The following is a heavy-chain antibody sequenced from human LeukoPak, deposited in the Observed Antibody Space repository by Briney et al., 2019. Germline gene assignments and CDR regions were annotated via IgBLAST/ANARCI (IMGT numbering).Heavy chain of an antibody. CDR1: GYTFTDYT. D-gene: IGHD3-22*01. CDR3: ANPRYDSSGYYCVD. Sequence: ASVKVSCKASGYTFTDYTMHWLRQDPGQRLDWMRWINGGSGNTKYSPECQGRVTITRDTSASTAYTERSSLRSEDTAVYYCANPRYDSSGYYCVDWGQGTLVTVSS. J-gene: IGHJ4*02. CDR2: INGGSGNT. V-gene: IGHV1-3*01.